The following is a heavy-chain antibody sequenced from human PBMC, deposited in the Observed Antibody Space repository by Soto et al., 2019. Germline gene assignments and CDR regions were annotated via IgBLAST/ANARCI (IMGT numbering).Heavy chain of an antibody. D-gene: IGHD5-12*01. CDR3: ASHFGGSGYEDYYYGMDV. J-gene: IGHJ6*02. Sequence: ASVKVFCKASGGTFSSYAISWVRQAPGQGLEWMGGIIPIFGTANYAQKFQGRVTITADESTSTAYMELSSLRSEDTAVYYCASHFGGSGYEDYYYGMDVWGQGTTVTVS. CDR1: GGTFSSYA. CDR2: IIPIFGTA. V-gene: IGHV1-69*13.